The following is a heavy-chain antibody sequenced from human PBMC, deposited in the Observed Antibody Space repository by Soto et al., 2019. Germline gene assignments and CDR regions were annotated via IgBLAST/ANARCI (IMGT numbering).Heavy chain of an antibody. CDR2: IYYSGST. D-gene: IGHD4-17*01. CDR1: GGSISSYY. CDR3: ARADYGDHSNWFEP. V-gene: IGHV4-59*08. Sequence: SETLSLTCTVSGGSISSYYWSWIRQPPGKGLEWIGYIYYSGSTNYNPSLKSRVTISVDTSKNQFSLKLSSVTATDTAVYYCARADYGDHSNWFEPWGQGTLVTVSS. J-gene: IGHJ5*02.